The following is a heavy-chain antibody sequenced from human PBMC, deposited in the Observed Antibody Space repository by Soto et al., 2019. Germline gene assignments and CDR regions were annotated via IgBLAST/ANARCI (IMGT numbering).Heavy chain of an antibody. CDR1: GFTFTSSA. Sequence: ASVKVSCKTSGFTFTSSAIQWVRQARGQRLEWIGWIVVGSDNTNYAQKFQERVTITRDLSTNTIYMDLNGLRSEDTAVYYCAASHSGWQNYYYGAMDVWG. CDR3: AASHSGWQNYYYGAMDV. CDR2: IVVGSDNT. V-gene: IGHV1-58*02. D-gene: IGHD6-19*01. J-gene: IGHJ6*02.